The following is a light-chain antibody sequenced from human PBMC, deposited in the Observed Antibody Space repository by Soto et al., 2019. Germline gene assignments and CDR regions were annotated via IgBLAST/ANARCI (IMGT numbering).Light chain of an antibody. CDR1: SSDLA. CDR3: SSYTTSNTLV. J-gene: IGLJ1*01. Sequence: QSVLAQPASVSGSPGQSITISCTGTSSDLAIYEVSNRPSGVSNRFSGSKSGNTASLTISGLQAEDEADYYCSSYTTSNTLVFGTGTKVTVL. V-gene: IGLV2-14*01. CDR2: EVS.